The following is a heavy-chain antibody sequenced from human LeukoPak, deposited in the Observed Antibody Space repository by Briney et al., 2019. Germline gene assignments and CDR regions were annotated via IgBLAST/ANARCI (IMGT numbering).Heavy chain of an antibody. CDR3: ARAYSHPTCPKFFDY. D-gene: IGHD2-21*01. Sequence: GGSLRLSCAASGFTFNTYNMNWIRQAPGKGLEWVSCISSGGDIFYSADSVKGRFTISRDIAKNSLFLQMNSLKDEDTAVYFCARAYSHPTCPKFFDYWGQGALVTVSS. CDR2: ISSGGDIF. V-gene: IGHV3-48*02. CDR1: GFTFNTYN. J-gene: IGHJ4*02.